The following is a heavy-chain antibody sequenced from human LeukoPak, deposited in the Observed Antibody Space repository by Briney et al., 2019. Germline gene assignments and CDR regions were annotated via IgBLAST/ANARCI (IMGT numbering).Heavy chain of an antibody. V-gene: IGHV3-23*01. CDR1: GFTFSSYG. CDR2: IGGSGTST. D-gene: IGHD3-22*01. CDR3: AKGVYRGYYYPYY. J-gene: IGHJ4*02. Sequence: GGSLRLSCAASGFTFSSYGMSWVRQAPGKGLEWVSAIGGSGTSTDYGDSVKGRFTVSRDNSKNTLYLQMNSLRAEDTAVYYCAKGVYRGYYYPYYWGQGTLVTVSS.